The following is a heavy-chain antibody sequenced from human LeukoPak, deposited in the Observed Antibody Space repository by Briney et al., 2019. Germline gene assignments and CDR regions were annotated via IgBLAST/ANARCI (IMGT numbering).Heavy chain of an antibody. D-gene: IGHD5-18*01. Sequence: GGSLRLSCAASGFTFSSYAMSWVRQAPGKGLEWVSAISGSGGSTYYADSVKGRFTISRDNSKNTLYLQMNSLRAEDTAVYYCAKAKPADTAMVNGWFDPWGQGTLVTVSS. CDR1: GFTFSSYA. J-gene: IGHJ5*02. CDR2: ISGSGGST. CDR3: AKAKPADTAMVNGWFDP. V-gene: IGHV3-23*01.